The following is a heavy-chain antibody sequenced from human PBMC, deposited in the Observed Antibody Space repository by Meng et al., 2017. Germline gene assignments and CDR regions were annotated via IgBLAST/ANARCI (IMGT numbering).Heavy chain of an antibody. J-gene: IGHJ4*02. Sequence: VQLVESGGGLVKPGGSLRLSCAASGFTFSDYYMSWVRQAPGKGLVWVSRMNEDGTTISHAGPVKGRFTISRDSARNTLYLQMNSLRVEDTAVYYCVRDFGGNSDYWGQGTLVTVSS. V-gene: IGHV3-74*01. CDR3: VRDFGGNSDY. CDR1: GFTFSDYY. D-gene: IGHD4-23*01. CDR2: MNEDGTTI.